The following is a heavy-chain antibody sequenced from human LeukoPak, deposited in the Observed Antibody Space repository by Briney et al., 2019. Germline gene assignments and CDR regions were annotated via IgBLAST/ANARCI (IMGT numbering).Heavy chain of an antibody. CDR1: DGSFSGYY. D-gene: IGHD2-21*02. CDR3: ARELRVKEAPPFVPLPGDFYYHYMDI. CDR2: INHSGTP. V-gene: IGHV4-34*01. Sequence: SETLSLTCSVSDGSFSGYYWSWIRQSPGKGLEWIGEINHSGTPNYSPSLKSRVTLSLDTSKNQFSLRLKSVTAADTAVYFCARELRVKEAPPFVPLPGDFYYHYMDIWGTGTTVTVSS. J-gene: IGHJ6*03.